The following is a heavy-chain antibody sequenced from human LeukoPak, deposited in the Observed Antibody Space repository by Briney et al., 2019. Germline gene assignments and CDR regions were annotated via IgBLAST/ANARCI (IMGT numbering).Heavy chain of an antibody. CDR3: ARAVILGGALGLFDY. V-gene: IGHV4-39*07. CDR2: IYYSGST. J-gene: IGHJ4*02. D-gene: IGHD3-16*01. CDR1: GGSISSYY. Sequence: SETLSLTCTVSGGSISSYYWGWIRQPPGKGLEWIGSIYYSGSTYYNPSLKSRVTISVDTSKNQFSLKLSSVTAADTAVYYCARAVILGGALGLFDYWGQGTLVTVSS.